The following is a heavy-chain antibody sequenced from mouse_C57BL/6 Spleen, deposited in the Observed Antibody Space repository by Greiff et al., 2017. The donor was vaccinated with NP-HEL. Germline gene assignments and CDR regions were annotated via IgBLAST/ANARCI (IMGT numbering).Heavy chain of an antibody. CDR3: GGGSGSGYWDVDG. J-gene: IGHJ1*03. V-gene: IGHV1-82*01. D-gene: IGHD1-1*01. CDR1: GYAISSSW. CDR2: IYPGDGDT. Sequence: QVQLQQSGPELVKPGASVKFSCKASGYAISSSWMHWVKQRPGKGLEWIGRIYPGDGDTNYTEKFKGKATVTADTSSSTAYMQLSSLTSEDSAVYSCGGGSGSGYWDVDGWGTGSTVTVSS.